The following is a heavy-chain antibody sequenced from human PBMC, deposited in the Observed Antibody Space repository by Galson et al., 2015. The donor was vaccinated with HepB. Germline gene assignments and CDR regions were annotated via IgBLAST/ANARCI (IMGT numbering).Heavy chain of an antibody. CDR3: AKGGLRFLEWLDYDAFDI. D-gene: IGHD3-3*01. V-gene: IGHV3-30*18. Sequence: SLRLSCAASGFTFSSYGMHWVRQAPGKGLEWVAVISYDGSNKYYADSVKGRFTISRDNSKNTLYLQMNSLRAEDTAVYYCAKGGLRFLEWLDYDAFDIWGQGTMVTVSS. CDR2: ISYDGSNK. J-gene: IGHJ3*02. CDR1: GFTFSSYG.